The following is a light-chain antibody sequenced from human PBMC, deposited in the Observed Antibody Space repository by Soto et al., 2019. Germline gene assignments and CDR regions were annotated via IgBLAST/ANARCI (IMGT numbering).Light chain of an antibody. Sequence: DIQMTQSPSSLSASVGDRVTITCRASQSISSYLNWYQQKPGKAPKLLLYAASSLQSGVPSRFSGSGSGTDFTLTISRLQPEDFATYYCQQSYRTPRSFGPGTKVDIK. J-gene: IGKJ3*01. CDR2: AAS. CDR1: QSISSY. V-gene: IGKV1-39*01. CDR3: QQSYRTPRS.